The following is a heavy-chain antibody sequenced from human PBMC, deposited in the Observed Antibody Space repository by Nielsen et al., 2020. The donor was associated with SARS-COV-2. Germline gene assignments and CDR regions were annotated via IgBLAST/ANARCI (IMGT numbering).Heavy chain of an antibody. CDR1: GFTFSSYW. Sequence: LSLICAASGFTFSSYWMHWVRQAPGKGLVWFSRINSDGSSTSYADSVKGRFTISRDNAKNTLYLQMNSLRAEDTAVYYCARGGKYDSSGFRTYWGQGTLVTVSS. CDR3: ARGGKYDSSGFRTY. J-gene: IGHJ4*02. V-gene: IGHV3-74*01. CDR2: INSDGSST. D-gene: IGHD3-22*01.